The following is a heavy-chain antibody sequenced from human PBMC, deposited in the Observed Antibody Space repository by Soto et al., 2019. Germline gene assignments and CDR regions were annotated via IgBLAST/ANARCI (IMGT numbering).Heavy chain of an antibody. D-gene: IGHD6-19*01. CDR3: ARDTSGWSLNGLDV. CDR1: GSAITRYY. J-gene: IGHJ6*02. V-gene: IGHV1-46*01. Sequence: QVDLVQSGAEVKKPGASVTISCKASGSAITRYYIHWVRQAPGRGLEWMGIINPGGGSASYAQKFQDRGTIDKDTSTGTVYMDVRSLRTEDTAVYYCARDTSGWSLNGLDVWGQGTTVNVSS. CDR2: INPGGGSA.